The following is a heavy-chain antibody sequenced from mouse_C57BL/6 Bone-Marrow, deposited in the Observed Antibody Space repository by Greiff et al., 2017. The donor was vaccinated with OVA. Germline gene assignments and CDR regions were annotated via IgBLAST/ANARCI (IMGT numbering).Heavy chain of an antibody. CDR3: ARYYGSSYAYFDV. D-gene: IGHD1-1*01. CDR1: GYSFTGYY. Sequence: EVKVEESGPELVKPGASVKISCKASGYSFTGYYMHWVKQSHGNILDWIGYIYPYNGVSSYNQKFKGKATLTVDKSSSTAYMELRSLTSEDSAVYYCARYYGSSYAYFDVWGTGTTVTVSS. J-gene: IGHJ1*03. V-gene: IGHV1-31*01. CDR2: IYPYNGVS.